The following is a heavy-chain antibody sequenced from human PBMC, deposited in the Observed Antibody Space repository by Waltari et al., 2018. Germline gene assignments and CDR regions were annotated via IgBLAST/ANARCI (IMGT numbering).Heavy chain of an antibody. J-gene: IGHJ4*02. D-gene: IGHD7-27*01. V-gene: IGHV4-34*01. CDR1: VGSFSGYY. Sequence: QVQLQQWGAGLLKPSEPLSLTCAVYVGSFSGYYWSWLRQPPGKGLEWIGEINHSGSTNYNPALKSRVTISVDTSKNQFSLKLSSVTAADTAVYYCARGRTWGGYHYWGQGTLVTVSS. CDR3: ARGRTWGGYHY. CDR2: INHSGST.